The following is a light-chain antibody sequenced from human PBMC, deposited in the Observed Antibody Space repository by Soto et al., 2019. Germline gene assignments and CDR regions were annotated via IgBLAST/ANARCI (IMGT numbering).Light chain of an antibody. CDR1: SSHVGGDNY. Sequence: QSALTQPASVSGSPGQSITISCTGASSHVGGDNYVSWYQQHPGKAPKLMIYDVSNRPSGVSNRFSGSKSGNTASLTISGLQAEEEADYYCSSYTSSSTSGVLFGGGTKLTVL. V-gene: IGLV2-14*01. CDR2: DVS. J-gene: IGLJ2*01. CDR3: SSYTSSSTSGVL.